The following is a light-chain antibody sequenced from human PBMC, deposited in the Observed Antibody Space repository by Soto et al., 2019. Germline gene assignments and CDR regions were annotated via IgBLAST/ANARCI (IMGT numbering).Light chain of an antibody. V-gene: IGKV3-11*01. CDR2: DAS. Sequence: EIVLTQSPATLSLSPGERATLSCRASQSVSSYLAWYQQKPGQAPRLLIYDASNRATGIPARFSGSGSVTDFSLTISSLEPEDFAVYYCQQRSNWPRAFGQGTKGDIK. J-gene: IGKJ1*01. CDR1: QSVSSY. CDR3: QQRSNWPRA.